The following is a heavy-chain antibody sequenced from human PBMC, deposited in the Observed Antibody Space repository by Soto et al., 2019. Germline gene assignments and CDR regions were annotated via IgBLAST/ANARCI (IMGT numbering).Heavy chain of an antibody. CDR1: GFTFDDYA. J-gene: IGHJ4*02. Sequence: PGGSLRLSCAASGFTFDDYAMHWVRQAPGKGLEWVSGISWNSGSIGYADSVKGRFTISRDNAKNSLYLQMNSLRAEDTALYYCAKCPVLVGACAFDYWGQGTLVTVSS. CDR2: ISWNSGSI. D-gene: IGHD1-26*01. V-gene: IGHV3-9*01. CDR3: AKCPVLVGACAFDY.